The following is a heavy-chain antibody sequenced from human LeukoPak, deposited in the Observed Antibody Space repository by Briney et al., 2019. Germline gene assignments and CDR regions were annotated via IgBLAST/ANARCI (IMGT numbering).Heavy chain of an antibody. CDR1: GGSFSGYY. CDR3: ARDDSSGWYGRDY. V-gene: IGHV4-34*01. CDR2: INHSGRT. D-gene: IGHD6-19*01. J-gene: IGHJ4*02. Sequence: SETLSLTCAVYGGSFSGYYWSWIRQPPGKGLEWIGEINHSGRTNYNPSLKSRVTISVDTSKNQFSLKLSSVTAADTAVYYCARDDSSGWYGRDYWRQGTLVTVSS.